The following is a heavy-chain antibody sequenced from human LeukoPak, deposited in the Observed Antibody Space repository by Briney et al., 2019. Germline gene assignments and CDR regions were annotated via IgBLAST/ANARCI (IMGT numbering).Heavy chain of an antibody. CDR2: IIPTLGIA. Sequence: GSSVKVSCKASGGTFSSYAISWVRQAPGQGLEWMGRIIPTLGIANYAQKFQGGVTITADKSTSTAYMELSSLRSEDTAVYYCASYYYDSSGYPDYWGQGTLVTVSS. J-gene: IGHJ4*02. D-gene: IGHD3-22*01. V-gene: IGHV1-69*04. CDR3: ASYYYDSSGYPDY. CDR1: GGTFSSYA.